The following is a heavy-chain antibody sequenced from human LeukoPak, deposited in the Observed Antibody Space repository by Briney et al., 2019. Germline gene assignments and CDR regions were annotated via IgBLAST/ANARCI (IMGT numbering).Heavy chain of an antibody. CDR1: GYTFTSYG. CDR3: ARHARGYSYGQSYWYFDL. Sequence: ASVKVSCKASGYTFTSYGISWVRQAPGQGLEWMGWISAYNGNTNYAQKLQGRVTMTTDTSTSTAYMELRSLRSDDTAVYYCARHARGYSYGQSYWYFDLWGRGTLVTVSS. D-gene: IGHD5-18*01. V-gene: IGHV1-18*01. J-gene: IGHJ2*01. CDR2: ISAYNGNT.